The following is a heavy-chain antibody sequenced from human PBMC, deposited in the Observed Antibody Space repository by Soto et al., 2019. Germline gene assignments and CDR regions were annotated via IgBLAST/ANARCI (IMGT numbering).Heavy chain of an antibody. Sequence: QVQLVQSGAEVKKPGSSVKVSCKSSGGTFSNEGLSWVRQAPGKGLECMGVIVPIFGAEHPQKFQGRVTITADESTKTVFMELRGLRSEDTAVYYCARGGSDYEGSGYYQGHVWGQGTTVTVSS. CDR3: ARGGSDYEGSGYYQGHV. J-gene: IGHJ6*02. CDR2: IVPIFGA. V-gene: IGHV1-69*12. D-gene: IGHD3-22*01. CDR1: GGTFSNEG.